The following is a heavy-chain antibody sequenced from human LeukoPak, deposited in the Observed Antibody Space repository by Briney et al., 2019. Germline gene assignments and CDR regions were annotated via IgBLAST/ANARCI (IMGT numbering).Heavy chain of an antibody. J-gene: IGHJ2*01. Sequence: GGSLRLSCAASGFTFRNYTMNWVRQAPGKGLEWVSSISYSGVYKYYADSLKGRFTISRDNAKNSLYLQINSLRAEDTAVYYCAGGARGYNWYFDLWGRGTLVTVSS. CDR3: AGGARGYNWYFDL. D-gene: IGHD3-16*01. CDR1: GFTFRNYT. CDR2: ISYSGVYK. V-gene: IGHV3-21*06.